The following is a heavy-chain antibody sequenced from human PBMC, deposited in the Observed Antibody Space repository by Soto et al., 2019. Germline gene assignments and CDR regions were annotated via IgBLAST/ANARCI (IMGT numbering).Heavy chain of an antibody. J-gene: IGHJ4*02. Sequence: GGSLRLSCAASGFTFSSYSMNWVRQARGKGLEWVSSISSSSSYIYYADSVKGRFTISRDNAKNSLYLQMNSLRAEDTAVYYCARDIVLDCGGDCSSLYCFDYWGQGTLVTVSS. CDR3: ARDIVLDCGGDCSSLYCFDY. CDR2: ISSSSSYI. CDR1: GFTFSSYS. D-gene: IGHD2-21*02. V-gene: IGHV3-21*01.